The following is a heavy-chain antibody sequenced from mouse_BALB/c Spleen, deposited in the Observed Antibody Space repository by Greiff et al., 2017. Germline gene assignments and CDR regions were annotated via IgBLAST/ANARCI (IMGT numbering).Heavy chain of an antibody. V-gene: IGHV1S22*01. CDR3: TRDYGSTPDY. CDR2: IYPGSGST. CDR1: GYTFTSYW. J-gene: IGHJ4*01. Sequence: LQQPGSELVRPGASVKLSCKASGYTFTSYWMHWVKQRPGQGLEWIGNIYPGSGSTNYDEKFKSKATLTVDTSSSTAYMQLSSLTSEDSAVYYCTRDYGSTPDYWGQGTSVTVSS. D-gene: IGHD1-1*01.